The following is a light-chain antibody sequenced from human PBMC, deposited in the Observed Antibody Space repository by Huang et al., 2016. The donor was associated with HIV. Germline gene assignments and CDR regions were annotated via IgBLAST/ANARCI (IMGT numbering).Light chain of an antibody. CDR1: QTITTY. Sequence: DIQLSQSPSSLSASVGDRVAITCRASQTITTYLSWYQHKPGKTPNLLVFATSSLQTGVPSRFSGSGSGTDFTLTINSLQPEDFATYYCQHSYSNPRLTFGGGTKVEI. CDR3: QHSYSNPRLT. CDR2: ATS. J-gene: IGKJ4*01. V-gene: IGKV1-39*01.